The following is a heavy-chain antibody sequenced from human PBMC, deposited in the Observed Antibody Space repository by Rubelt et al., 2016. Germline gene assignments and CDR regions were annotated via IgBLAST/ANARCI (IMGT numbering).Heavy chain of an antibody. Sequence: ADSVKGRFTISRDNAKNTLYLQMNSLRAEDTAVYYCARHRCTVKSYYYYMDVWGKGTTVTVSS. V-gene: IGHV3-74*01. J-gene: IGHJ6*03. CDR3: ARHRCTVKSYYYYMDV. D-gene: IGHD4-17*01.